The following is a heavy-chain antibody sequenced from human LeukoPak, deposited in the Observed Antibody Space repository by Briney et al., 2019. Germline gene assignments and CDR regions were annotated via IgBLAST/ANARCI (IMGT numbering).Heavy chain of an antibody. D-gene: IGHD6-13*01. CDR1: GYSISSGYY. J-gene: IGHJ6*03. CDR2: IYHSGST. CDR3: ARGHVDIAAAGNYRYYYMDV. V-gene: IGHV4-38-2*02. Sequence: SETLSLTCTVSGYSISSGYYWGWIRQPPGKGLEWIGSIYHSGSTYYNPSLKSRVTISVDTSKNQFSLKLSSVTAADTAVYYCARGHVDIAAAGNYRYYYMDVWGKGTTVTVS.